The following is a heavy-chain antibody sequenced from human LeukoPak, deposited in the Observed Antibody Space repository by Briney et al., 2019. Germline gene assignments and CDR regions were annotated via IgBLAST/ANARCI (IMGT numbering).Heavy chain of an antibody. D-gene: IGHD3-3*01. CDR2: ISWDGGST. CDR1: GITLDDYA. Sequence: PGGSLRPSCAASGITLDDYAMHWVRQAPGKGLEWVSLISWDGGSTYYADSVEGRFTISRDNSKNSLYLQMNSLRAEDTALYYCASTYYDFWSGPPHYWGQGTLVTVSS. V-gene: IGHV3-43D*04. CDR3: ASTYYDFWSGPPHY. J-gene: IGHJ4*02.